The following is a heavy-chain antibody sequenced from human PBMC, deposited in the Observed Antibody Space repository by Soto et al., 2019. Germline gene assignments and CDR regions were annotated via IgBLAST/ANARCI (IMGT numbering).Heavy chain of an antibody. D-gene: IGHD6-25*01. CDR3: GSGGGGSGTDV. J-gene: IGHJ6*02. CDR1: VGTFSSYA. CDR2: IIPIFGIA. V-gene: IGHV1-69*17. Sequence: QVQLVQSGAEVKKPGSSVKVSCKASVGTFSSYAISWVRQAPGQGLEWMGGIIPIFGIANYARKLPDGVSITADKSTRSASMELSSVRSEDTAVYYWGSGGGGSGTDVWGQGTTVTVS.